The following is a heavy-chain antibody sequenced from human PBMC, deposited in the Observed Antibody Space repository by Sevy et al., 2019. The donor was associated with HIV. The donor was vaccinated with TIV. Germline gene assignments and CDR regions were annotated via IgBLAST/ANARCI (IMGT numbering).Heavy chain of an antibody. Sequence: SQTLSLTCAISGDSVSSNSAAWNWIRQSPSRGLEWLGRTYYASRWYNDYAVSVIGRITINPDTSKNQFSLQLNSVTPEDTAVYYCARVPLRSLLYYFDYWCQGVLVTVSS. CDR2: TYYASRWYN. J-gene: IGHJ4*02. CDR1: GDSVSSNSAA. CDR3: ARVPLRSLLYYFDY. V-gene: IGHV6-1*01. D-gene: IGHD4-17*01.